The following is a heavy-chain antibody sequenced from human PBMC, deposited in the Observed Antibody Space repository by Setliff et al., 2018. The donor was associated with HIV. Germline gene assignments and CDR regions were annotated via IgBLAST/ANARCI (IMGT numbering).Heavy chain of an antibody. Sequence: SETLSLTCSVSGGSTSSDTWSWIRQPAGQGLEWIGRIYRSGSTNYNTPLESRVTMSVDTSKNQFSLKLSSVTAADTAVYYCARELFGSGWYADSWGQGTLVTVST. V-gene: IGHV4-4*07. CDR2: IYRSGST. J-gene: IGHJ4*02. CDR1: GGSTSSDT. CDR3: ARELFGSGWYADS. D-gene: IGHD6-19*01.